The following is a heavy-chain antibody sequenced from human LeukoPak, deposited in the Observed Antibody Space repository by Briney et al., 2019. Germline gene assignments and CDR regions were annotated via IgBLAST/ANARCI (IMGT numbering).Heavy chain of an antibody. J-gene: IGHJ4*02. CDR1: GYTFSTYF. D-gene: IGHD3-16*01. V-gene: IGHV1-46*01. CDR2: INPSGGST. Sequence: ASVKVSCKASGYTFSTYFMHWVRQAPGQGLEWMGIINPSGGSTIYAQKFQGRVTMTRDTSTSTVYMELSSLRSEDTAVYYCARVLGGLAFRTFDYWGQGTLVTVSS. CDR3: ARVLGGLAFRTFDY.